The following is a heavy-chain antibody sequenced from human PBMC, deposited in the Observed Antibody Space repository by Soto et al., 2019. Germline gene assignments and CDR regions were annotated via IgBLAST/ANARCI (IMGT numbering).Heavy chain of an antibody. J-gene: IGHJ4*02. Sequence: QLQLQESGPGLVKPSETLSLTCAVSGVSISTRAYYWGWIRQPPGEGLDWIGNIHHSGSTYYKPALKGRVTISVDTSKNQFSLKLSSVTAADTAIYYCATSLYSIAWNPFDSWGQGILVTVSS. CDR2: IHHSGST. V-gene: IGHV4-39*01. CDR1: GVSISTRAYY. CDR3: ATSLYSIAWNPFDS. D-gene: IGHD6-19*01.